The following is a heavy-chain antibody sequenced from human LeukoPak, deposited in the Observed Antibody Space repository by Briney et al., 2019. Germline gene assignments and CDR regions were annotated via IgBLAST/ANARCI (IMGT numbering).Heavy chain of an antibody. CDR2: ISYDGSNK. J-gene: IGHJ4*02. D-gene: IGHD5-18*01. Sequence: GGSLRLSCAASGFTFSSYGMHWVRQAPGKRLEWVAVISYDGSNKYYADSVKGRFTISRDNSKNTLYLQMNSLRAEDTAVYYCAKERYSYGYVPYWGQGTLVTVSS. CDR3: AKERYSYGYVPY. V-gene: IGHV3-30*18. CDR1: GFTFSSYG.